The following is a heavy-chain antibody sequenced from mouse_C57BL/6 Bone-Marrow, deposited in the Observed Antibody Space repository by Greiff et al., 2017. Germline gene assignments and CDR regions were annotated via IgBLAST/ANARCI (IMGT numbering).Heavy chain of an antibody. D-gene: IGHD1-1*01. J-gene: IGHJ1*03. CDR2: IYPRDGST. Sequence: QVQLQQSGPELVKPGASVKLSCKASGYTFTSYDINWVKQRPGQGLEWIGWIYPRDGSTKYNEKFKGKATLTVDTSSSTAYMELHILTSEDSAVYFCASDCGSSYRCLDVWGTGTTVTVSS. CDR3: ASDCGSSYRCLDV. CDR1: GYTFTSYD. V-gene: IGHV1-85*01.